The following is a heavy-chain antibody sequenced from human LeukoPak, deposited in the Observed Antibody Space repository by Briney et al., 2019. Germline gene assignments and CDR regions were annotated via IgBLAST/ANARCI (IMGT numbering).Heavy chain of an antibody. Sequence: PSETLSLTXTVSGYSISSGYYWGWIRQPPGKGLEWIGSIYHSGSTYYNPSLKSRVTISVDTSKNQFSLKLSSVTAADTAVYYCARIAWNDAFDIWGQGTMVTVSS. CDR1: GYSISSGYY. D-gene: IGHD1-1*01. J-gene: IGHJ3*02. V-gene: IGHV4-38-2*02. CDR3: ARIAWNDAFDI. CDR2: IYHSGST.